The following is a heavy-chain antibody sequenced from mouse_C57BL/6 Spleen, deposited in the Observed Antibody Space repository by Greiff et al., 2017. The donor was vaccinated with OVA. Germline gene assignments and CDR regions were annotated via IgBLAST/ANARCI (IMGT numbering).Heavy chain of an antibody. J-gene: IGHJ1*03. D-gene: IGHD1-1*01. V-gene: IGHV1-64*01. Sequence: VQLQQPGAELVKPGASVKLSCKASGYTFTSYWMHWVKQRPGQGLEWIGMIHPNSGSTNYHEKFTSKATLTVAKSSSTAYMQLRSLTSEDSAVYYGASLVVYYGSSLWYFDVWGTGTTVTVSS. CDR1: GYTFTSYW. CDR2: IHPNSGST. CDR3: ASLVVYYGSSLWYFDV.